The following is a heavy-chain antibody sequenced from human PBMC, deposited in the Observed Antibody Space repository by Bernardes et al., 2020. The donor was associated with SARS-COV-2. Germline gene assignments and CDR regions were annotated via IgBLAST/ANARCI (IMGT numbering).Heavy chain of an antibody. J-gene: IGHJ4*02. D-gene: IGHD3-16*01. CDR2: ISWNSGSI. Sequence: GGSLRLSCAASGFTFDDYAMHWVRQAPGKGLEWVSGISWNSGSIGYADSVKGRFTISRDNAKNSLYLQMNSLRAEDTALYYCAKDPRSSVGYWGQGTLVTVSS. V-gene: IGHV3-9*01. CDR3: AKDPRSSVGY. CDR1: GFTFDDYA.